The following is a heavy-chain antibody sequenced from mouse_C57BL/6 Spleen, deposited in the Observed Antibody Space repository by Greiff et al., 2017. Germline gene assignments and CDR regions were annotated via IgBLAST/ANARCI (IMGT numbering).Heavy chain of an antibody. CDR2: IYPGNGDT. J-gene: IGHJ2*01. CDR3: ARWGTTGGY. CDR1: GYTFTSYN. V-gene: IGHV1-12*01. Sequence: QVQLQQSGAELVRPGASVKMSCKASGYTFTSYNMYWVKQTPRQGLEWIGAIYPGNGDTSYNQKFKGKATLTVDKSSSTAYMQLSSLTSEDSAVYFCARWGTTGGYWGQGTTLTVSS. D-gene: IGHD1-1*01.